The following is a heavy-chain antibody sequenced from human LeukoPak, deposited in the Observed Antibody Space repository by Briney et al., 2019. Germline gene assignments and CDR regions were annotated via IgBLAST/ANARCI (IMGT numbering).Heavy chain of an antibody. V-gene: IGHV3-30*03. J-gene: IGHJ4*02. CDR3: ATYYYDSSGYYYEYYFDY. D-gene: IGHD3-22*01. Sequence: GRSLRLSCAASGFTFSSYGMHWVRQAPGKGLEWVAVISYDGSNKYYADSVKGRFTISRDNSKNTLYLQMSSLRAEDTAAYYCATYYYDSSGYYYEYYFDYWGQGTLVTVSS. CDR1: GFTFSSYG. CDR2: ISYDGSNK.